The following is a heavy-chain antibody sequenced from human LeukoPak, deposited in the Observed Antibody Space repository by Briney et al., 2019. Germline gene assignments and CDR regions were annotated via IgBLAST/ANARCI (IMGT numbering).Heavy chain of an antibody. CDR3: ARGSWGEIAGRKSFEF. CDR2: MNPDSGDT. Sequence: VASVKVFCKASEYTFTSYDINWVRQATGQGLEWMGWMNPDSGDTGYAQKFQGRVTMNRDTSISTAYMELNNLTSEDTAVYYCARGSWGEIAGRKSFEFWGQGSLVTVSS. V-gene: IGHV1-8*01. D-gene: IGHD6-6*01. CDR1: EYTFTSYD. J-gene: IGHJ4*02.